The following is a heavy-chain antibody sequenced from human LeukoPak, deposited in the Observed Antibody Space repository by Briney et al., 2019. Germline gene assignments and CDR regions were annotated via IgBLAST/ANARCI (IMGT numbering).Heavy chain of an antibody. CDR3: ARGLGDYGVLGAFDI. J-gene: IGHJ3*02. CDR1: GGTFSSYA. D-gene: IGHD4-17*01. CDR2: IIPIFGTA. Sequence: SVKVSCKASGGTFSSYAISWVRQAPGQGLERMGGIIPIFGTANYAQKFQGRVTITADKSTSTAYMELSSLRSEDTAVYYCARGLGDYGVLGAFDIWGQGTMVTVSS. V-gene: IGHV1-69*06.